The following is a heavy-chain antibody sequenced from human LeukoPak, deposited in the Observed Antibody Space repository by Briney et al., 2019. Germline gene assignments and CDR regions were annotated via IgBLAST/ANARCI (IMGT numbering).Heavy chain of an antibody. D-gene: IGHD4-23*01. CDR2: IDWDDDK. J-gene: IGHJ4*02. V-gene: IGHV2-70*20. Sequence: ESGPTPVKPTQTLTVTCTFSGFSLSTSGMCVSWVRQPPGKALEWLALIDWDDDKFYSTSLKTRLTISKDTSRNQVVLTMTNMDPVDTATYYCARIQAYGGNSEGYYFNYWGQGTLVTVSS. CDR1: GFSLSTSGMC. CDR3: ARIQAYGGNSEGYYFNY.